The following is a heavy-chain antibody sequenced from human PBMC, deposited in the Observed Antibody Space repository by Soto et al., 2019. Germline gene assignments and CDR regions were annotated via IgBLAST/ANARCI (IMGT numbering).Heavy chain of an antibody. J-gene: IGHJ6*03. Sequence: GGSLRLSCAASGFTFSSYAMSWVRQAPGKGLEWVSAISGSGGSTYYADSVKGRFTISRDNSKNTLYLQMNSLRAEDTAVYYCAKGSTIFWHSYYYYHMDVWGQGTTVTVSS. D-gene: IGHD3-9*01. CDR3: AKGSTIFWHSYYYYHMDV. V-gene: IGHV3-23*01. CDR1: GFTFSSYA. CDR2: ISGSGGST.